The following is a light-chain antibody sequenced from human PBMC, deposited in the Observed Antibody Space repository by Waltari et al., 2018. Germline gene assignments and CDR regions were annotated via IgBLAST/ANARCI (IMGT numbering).Light chain of an antibody. V-gene: IGKV4-1*01. CDR2: WAS. CDR3: QQFDTDVT. CDR1: QSVLYSSDNRNY. Sequence: DIVMTQSPDSLAVSLGERATINCKSSQSVLYSSDNRNYLAWYQQKPGQPPNLLIYWASTRESGVPDRFSGSGSGTDFTLTIKSLQPDDFGTYFCQQFDTDVTFGQGTKVEI. J-gene: IGKJ2*01.